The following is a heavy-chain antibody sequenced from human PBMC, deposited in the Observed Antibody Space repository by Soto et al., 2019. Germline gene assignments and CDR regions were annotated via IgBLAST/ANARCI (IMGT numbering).Heavy chain of an antibody. CDR3: APTRGGGGY. V-gene: IGHV3-53*01. D-gene: IGHD2-15*01. CDR2: IYSGGYT. CDR1: GFTVSNNY. Sequence: EVQLVESGGGLIQPGGSLRLSCAVSGFTVSNNYMSWVRQAPGKGLEGVSVIYSGGYTAYGDSVKGRFTISRDNSKKPLIFKLKTLGADDTAFFYCAPTRGGGGYWGQGTLVTVSS. J-gene: IGHJ4*02.